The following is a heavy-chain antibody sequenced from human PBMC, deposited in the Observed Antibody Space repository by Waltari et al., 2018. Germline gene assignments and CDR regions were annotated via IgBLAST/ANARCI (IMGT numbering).Heavy chain of an antibody. V-gene: IGHV4-39*01. D-gene: IGHD6-13*01. CDR3: ARQEQQEDY. CDR1: GGSIRSSSYY. CDR2: IYYSGST. Sequence: QLQLQESGPGLVKPSETLSLTCTVSGGSIRSSSYYWGWIRPPPGKGLEWIGSIYYSGSTYYTPSLKSGVTISVDTSKNQFSLKLSSVTAADTAVYYCARQEQQEDYWGQGTLVTVSS. J-gene: IGHJ4*02.